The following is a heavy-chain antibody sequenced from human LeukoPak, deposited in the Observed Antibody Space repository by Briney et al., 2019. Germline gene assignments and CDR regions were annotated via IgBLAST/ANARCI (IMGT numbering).Heavy chain of an antibody. V-gene: IGHV4-34*01. CDR1: GGSFSGDY. CDR2: INHSGST. J-gene: IGHJ5*02. D-gene: IGHD3-3*01. CDR3: AKHLRRRFFSKTLGFDP. Sequence: PSETLSLTCAVYGGSFSGDYWSWIRQPLGKGLEWIGQINHSGSTNYNPSLKSRVTISLDTSKNQFSLKLRSVTAADTAVYYCAKHLRRRFFSKTLGFDPWGQGTLVTVSS.